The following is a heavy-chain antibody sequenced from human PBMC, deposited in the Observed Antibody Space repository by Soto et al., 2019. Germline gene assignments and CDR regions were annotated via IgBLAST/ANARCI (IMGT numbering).Heavy chain of an antibody. CDR2: IGGSGGSI. Sequence: GGSLRLSCAASGFTVSSNYMNWVRQAPGKGLEWLSYIGGSGGSISYADSVKGRFTISRDNGKNTLYLQMSSLRDEDTAVYYCARDLAWAFDSWGQGALVTVSS. J-gene: IGHJ4*02. CDR3: ARDLAWAFDS. V-gene: IGHV3-48*02. D-gene: IGHD1-26*01. CDR1: GFTVSSNY.